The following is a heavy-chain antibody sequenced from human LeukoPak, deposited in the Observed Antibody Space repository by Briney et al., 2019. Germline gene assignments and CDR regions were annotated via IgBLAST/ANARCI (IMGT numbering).Heavy chain of an antibody. CDR2: ASRDGVSQ. D-gene: IGHD6-19*01. J-gene: IGHJ4*02. Sequence: GGSLRLSCAASGFTSETHDMHWVRRAPGKGLEWVGVASRDGVSQNYGDSVEGRFTISRDQSDNTLFLQMNSLRPEDTAIYYCAKEQSSGWYRTADYWGQGTLVTVSS. V-gene: IGHV3-30*18. CDR1: GFTSETHD. CDR3: AKEQSSGWYRTADY.